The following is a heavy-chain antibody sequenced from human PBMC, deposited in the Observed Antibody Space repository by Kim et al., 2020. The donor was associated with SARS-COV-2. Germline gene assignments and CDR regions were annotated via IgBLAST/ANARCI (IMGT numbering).Heavy chain of an antibody. CDR2: ISSSSSTI. J-gene: IGHJ6*02. CDR3: ARELQWLGIFVGMDV. CDR1: GFTFSSYS. V-gene: IGHV3-48*02. D-gene: IGHD6-19*01. Sequence: GGSLRLSCAASGFTFSSYSMNWVRQAPGKGLEWVSYISSSSSTIYYADSVKGRFTISRDNAKNSLYLQMNSLRDEDTAEYYCARELQWLGIFVGMDVWGQGTTVTVSS.